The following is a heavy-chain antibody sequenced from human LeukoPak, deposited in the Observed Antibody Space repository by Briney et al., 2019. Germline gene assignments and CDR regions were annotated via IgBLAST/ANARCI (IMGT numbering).Heavy chain of an antibody. V-gene: IGHV3-53*01. CDR2: IYVDGST. CDR3: PRITAYDDC. D-gene: IGHD1-20*01. CDR1: GFTVSSNY. Sequence: PGGSLRLSCAASGFTVSSNYMNWVRQAPGKGLEWVSGIYVDGSTYYADSVKGRFTISRDNSRNTLYLQMNSLRAEDTAVYYCPRITAYDDCWGQGTLVTVSS. J-gene: IGHJ4*02.